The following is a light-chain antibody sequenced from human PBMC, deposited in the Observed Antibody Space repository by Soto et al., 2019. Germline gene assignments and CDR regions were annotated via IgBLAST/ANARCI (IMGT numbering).Light chain of an antibody. Sequence: EIVLTQSPSTLSLSPGESATLSFRASQSVSSTYVAWYQQKSGQAPRLLIYGASSRATGIPDRFSGSGSGTDFTLTISRLEPEDFAVYYCHQYVSSWTFGQGTKVDIK. V-gene: IGKV3-20*01. J-gene: IGKJ1*01. CDR1: QSVSSTY. CDR3: HQYVSSWT. CDR2: GAS.